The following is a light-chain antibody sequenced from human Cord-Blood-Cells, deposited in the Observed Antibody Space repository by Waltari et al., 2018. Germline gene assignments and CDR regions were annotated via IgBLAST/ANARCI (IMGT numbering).Light chain of an antibody. CDR1: QSVLYSSNNKNY. Sequence: DIVMTQSSDSLAVSLGEGATINCKSRQSVLYSSNNKNYLAWYQQKPGQPPKLLIYWASTRESGVPDRFSGSGSGTDFTLTISSLQAEDVAVYYCQQYYSTPYTFGQGTKLEIK. J-gene: IGKJ2*01. CDR3: QQYYSTPYT. CDR2: WAS. V-gene: IGKV4-1*01.